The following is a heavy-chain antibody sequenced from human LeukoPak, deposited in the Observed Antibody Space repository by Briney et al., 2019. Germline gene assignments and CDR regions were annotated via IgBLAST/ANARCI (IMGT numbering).Heavy chain of an antibody. D-gene: IGHD3-3*01. CDR3: ARDGLTIFVEPFDY. J-gene: IGHJ4*02. CDR1: GFTFSNYY. CDR2: ISSSGSTI. Sequence: GGSLRLSCAASGFTFSNYYMSWIRQAPWKGLEWVSYISSSGSTIYYADSVKGRFTISRDNAKNSLYLQMNSLRAEDTAVYYCARDGLTIFVEPFDYWGQGTLVTVSS. V-gene: IGHV3-11*04.